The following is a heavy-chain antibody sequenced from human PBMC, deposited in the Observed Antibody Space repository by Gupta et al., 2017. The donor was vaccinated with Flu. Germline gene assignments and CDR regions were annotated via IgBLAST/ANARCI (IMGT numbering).Heavy chain of an antibody. D-gene: IGHD6-13*01. CDR2: IWHDGSNE. Sequence: HWVRQAPGKGLEWVAVIWHDGSNEYYTQSVKGRFTISRDNSQNTVFLQMDTGRVEDTGVYYCGRHERAAAAVNYYFYTVDVWGQGATVTVSS. CDR3: GRHERAAAAVNYYFYTVDV. V-gene: IGHV3-33*01. J-gene: IGHJ6*02.